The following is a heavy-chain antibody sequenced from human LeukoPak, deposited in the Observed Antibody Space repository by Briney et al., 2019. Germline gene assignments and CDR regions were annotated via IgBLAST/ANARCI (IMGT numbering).Heavy chain of an antibody. CDR3: ARGPQPPTDSGYDSGQDV. CDR1: GGSISSSSYY. CDR2: IYYSGST. D-gene: IGHD5-12*01. Sequence: KPSETLSLTCTVSGGSISSSSYYWGWIRQPPGKGLEWIGSIYYSGSTYYNPSLKSRVTISVDTSKNQFSLKLSSVTAADTAVYYCARGPQPPTDSGYDSGQDVWGQGTTVTVSS. J-gene: IGHJ6*02. V-gene: IGHV4-39*07.